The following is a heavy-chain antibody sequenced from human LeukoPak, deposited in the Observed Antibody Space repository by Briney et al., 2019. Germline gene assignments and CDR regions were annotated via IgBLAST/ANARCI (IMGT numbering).Heavy chain of an antibody. CDR3: AREVRGYYFYYGMDV. CDR1: GGSFSGYY. CDR2: ISNSGSTT. J-gene: IGHJ6*02. V-gene: IGHV3-11*01. Sequence: LSLTCAVYGGSFSGYYWSWIRQAPGKGLEWVSYISNSGSTTYYADSVKGRFTVSRDNAKNSLYLQMNSLRAEDTAVYYCAREVRGYYFYYGMDVWGQGTTVTVSS.